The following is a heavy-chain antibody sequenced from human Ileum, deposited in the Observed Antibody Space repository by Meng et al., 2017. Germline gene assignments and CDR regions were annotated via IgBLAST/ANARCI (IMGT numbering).Heavy chain of an antibody. V-gene: IGHV4-34*01. CDR1: GGSFNDYY. J-gene: IGHJ4*02. CDR2: IHHSGRT. Sequence: LNQWGAGLLKPSEALSLTCAVFGGSFNDYYWSWVRQSPGKGLEWIGQIHHSGRTNYKSSLERRVTISVDTSKSQFSLKLTSVTAADTAMYYCVRGPARETHDFDYWGQGALVTVSS. D-gene: IGHD1-26*01. CDR3: VRGPARETHDFDY.